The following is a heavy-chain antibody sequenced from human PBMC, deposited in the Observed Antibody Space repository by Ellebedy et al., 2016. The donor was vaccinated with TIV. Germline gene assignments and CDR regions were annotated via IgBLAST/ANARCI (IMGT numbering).Heavy chain of an antibody. J-gene: IGHJ6*02. V-gene: IGHV4-59*01. D-gene: IGHD3-10*01. CDR2: IYYSGST. Sequence: SETLSLTCTVSGGSISSYYWSWIRQPPGKGLEWIGYIYYSGSTNYNPSLKSRVTISVDTSKNQFSLKLSSVTAADTAVYYCARARTLSGSYYNRPNYYYYGMDVWGQGTTVTVSS. CDR1: GGSISSYY. CDR3: ARARTLSGSYYNRPNYYYYGMDV.